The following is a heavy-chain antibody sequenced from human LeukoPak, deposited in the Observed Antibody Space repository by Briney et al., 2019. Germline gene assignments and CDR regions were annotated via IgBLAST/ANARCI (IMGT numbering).Heavy chain of an antibody. V-gene: IGHV3-74*01. CDR1: GFTFSSYW. J-gene: IGHJ4*02. D-gene: IGHD4-17*01. CDR3: ATLLLRTTVRNY. Sequence: GGSLRLSCVASGFTFSSYWMYWVRQAPGKGLVWVSHINTDGSSTSYADSVKGRFTISRDNAKNTLYLQMSSLRAEDTAVYYCATLLLRTTVRNYWGQGTLVTVSS. CDR2: INTDGSST.